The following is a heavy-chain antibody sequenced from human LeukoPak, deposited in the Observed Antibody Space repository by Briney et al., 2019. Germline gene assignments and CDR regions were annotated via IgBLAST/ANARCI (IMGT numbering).Heavy chain of an antibody. CDR3: AKDTKRYYYDSSGPYLDY. J-gene: IGHJ4*02. V-gene: IGHV3-30*18. CDR2: ISYDGSNK. Sequence: TGRSLRLSCAASGFTFSSYGMHWVRQAPGKGLEWVAVISYDGSNKYYADSVKGRFTISRDNSKNTLYLQMNSLRAEDTAVYYCAKDTKRYYYDSSGPYLDYWGQGTLVTVSS. D-gene: IGHD3-22*01. CDR1: GFTFSSYG.